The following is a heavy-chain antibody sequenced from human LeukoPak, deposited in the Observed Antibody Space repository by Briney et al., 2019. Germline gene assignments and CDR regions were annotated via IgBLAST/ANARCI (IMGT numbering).Heavy chain of an antibody. J-gene: IGHJ4*02. CDR3: VRHEGSISGWPFDY. D-gene: IGHD6-19*01. V-gene: IGHV5-51*01. CDR1: GFTFTKYW. CDR2: MYLGDSET. Sequence: GESLKISCKGSGFTFTKYWIGWVRQMPGKGLEWMGIMYLGDSETRYSPSFQGQVTISADKSISTVFLQWSSLKASDTDMYYCVRHEGSISGWPFDYWGQGTLVTVSS.